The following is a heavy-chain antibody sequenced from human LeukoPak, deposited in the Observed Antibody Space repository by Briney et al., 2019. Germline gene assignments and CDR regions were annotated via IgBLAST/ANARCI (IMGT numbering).Heavy chain of an antibody. J-gene: IGHJ3*02. CDR3: ARDQSGWPDAFDI. V-gene: IGHV4-39*07. CDR1: GDSISSSSYY. D-gene: IGHD6-19*01. CDR2: IYYSGST. Sequence: AETLSLTCTVSGDSISSSSYYWGWGRQPRGRGVEWIGSIYYSGSTYYNPPLKSPVTISVDTSKNQFSLKLSSVTAADTAVYYCARDQSGWPDAFDIWGQGTMVTVSS.